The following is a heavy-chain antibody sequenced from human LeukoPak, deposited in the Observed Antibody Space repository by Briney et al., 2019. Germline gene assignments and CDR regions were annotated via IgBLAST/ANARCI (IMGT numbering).Heavy chain of an antibody. Sequence: GGSLRLSCAASGFTFSSYAMSWVRQAPGKGLEWVSAISGSGGNTYYADSVKGRFTISRDNSKNTLYLQMNSLRAEDTAVFYCAKHRVAVSGVAQFDYWGQGTQVTVSS. D-gene: IGHD6-19*01. CDR3: AKHRVAVSGVAQFDY. J-gene: IGHJ4*02. CDR1: GFTFSSYA. V-gene: IGHV3-23*01. CDR2: ISGSGGNT.